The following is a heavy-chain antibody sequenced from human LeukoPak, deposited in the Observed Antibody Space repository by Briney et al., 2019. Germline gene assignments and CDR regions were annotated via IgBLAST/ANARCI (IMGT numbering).Heavy chain of an antibody. CDR3: AREFVAFDAFDI. CDR1: GYTFTNYA. J-gene: IGHJ3*02. V-gene: IGHV1-3*01. CDR2: INAGNGNT. Sequence: ASVKVSCKASGYTFTNYAIHWVRQAPGQRLEWMGWINAGNGNTKYSQKFQGRVTITRDTSASTAYMELSSLRSEDTAVYYCAREFVAFDAFDIWGQGTMVTVSS. D-gene: IGHD2-21*01.